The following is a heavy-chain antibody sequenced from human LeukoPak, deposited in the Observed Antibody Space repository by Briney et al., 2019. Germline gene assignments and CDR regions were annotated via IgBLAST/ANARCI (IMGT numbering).Heavy chain of an antibody. CDR3: ARDLVWWPDSDAFDI. Sequence: GGSLRLFCAASGFTLSTYSLNWVRQAPGKGLEWVSSISSSSSYIYYADSVKGRFTISRDNAKNSLYLQMNSLRAEDTAVYYCARDLVWWPDSDAFDIWGQGTMVTVSS. V-gene: IGHV3-21*01. CDR2: ISSSSSYI. D-gene: IGHD3-10*01. J-gene: IGHJ3*02. CDR1: GFTLSTYS.